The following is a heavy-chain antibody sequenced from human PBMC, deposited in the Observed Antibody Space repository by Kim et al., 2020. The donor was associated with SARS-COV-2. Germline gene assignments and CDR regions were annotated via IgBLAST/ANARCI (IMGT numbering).Heavy chain of an antibody. J-gene: IGHJ4*02. CDR1: GGSISSGGYY. D-gene: IGHD3-10*01. Sequence: SETLSLTCTVSGGSISSGGYYWSWIRQHPGKGLEWIGYIYYSGSTYYNPSLKSRVTISVDTSKNQFSLKLSSVTAADTAVYYCARDSYGSGSYYGGFDYWGQGTLVTVSS. CDR3: ARDSYGSGSYYGGFDY. CDR2: IYYSGST. V-gene: IGHV4-31*03.